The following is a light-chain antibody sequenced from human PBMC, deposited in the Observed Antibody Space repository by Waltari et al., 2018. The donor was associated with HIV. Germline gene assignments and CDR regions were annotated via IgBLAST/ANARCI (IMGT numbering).Light chain of an antibody. V-gene: IGKV3-15*01. CDR1: QSVSNH. CDR2: DAS. J-gene: IGKJ4*01. Sequence: EVVLTQSPATLSVSPGERAALSCRASQSVSNHLAWYQQKPGQAPRLLIYDASTRATGIPAGFSGSGSWTEFTLTISGLQSEDSAVYYCQHYHIWPLTFGGGTKVEIK. CDR3: QHYHIWPLT.